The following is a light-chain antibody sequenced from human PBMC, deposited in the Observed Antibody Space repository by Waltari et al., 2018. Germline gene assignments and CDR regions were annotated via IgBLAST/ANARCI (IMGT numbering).Light chain of an antibody. J-gene: IGKJ4*01. V-gene: IGKV1-33*01. Sequence: DIQMTQSPSSLSASVGDRVTITCQASQDINDYVNWYQARPGKAPKLLIYEASTLHTGVTSRFSGSGSGTDFTLTISSLQPEDFATYFCQQYEDVPLTFGGGTTVDVK. CDR2: EAS. CDR3: QQYEDVPLT. CDR1: QDINDY.